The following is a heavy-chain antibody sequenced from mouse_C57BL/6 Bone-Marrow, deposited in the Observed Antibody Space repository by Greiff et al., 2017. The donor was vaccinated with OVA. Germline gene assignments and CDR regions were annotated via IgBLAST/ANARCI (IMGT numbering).Heavy chain of an antibody. CDR3: ALITTSPLDY. V-gene: IGHV6-3*01. J-gene: IGHJ4*01. CDR1: GFTFSNYW. Sequence: EVMLVESGGGLVQPGGSMKLSCVASGFTFSNYWMNWVRQSPEKGLEWVAQIRLKSDNYATHYAESVKGRFTISRDDSKSSVYLQMNNLRAEDTGIYYCALITTSPLDYWGQGTSVTVSS. D-gene: IGHD1-1*01. CDR2: IRLKSDNYAT.